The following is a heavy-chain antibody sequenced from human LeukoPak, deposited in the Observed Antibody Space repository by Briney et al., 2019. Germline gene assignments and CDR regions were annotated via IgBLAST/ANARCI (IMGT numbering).Heavy chain of an antibody. CDR2: IGTAGDT. CDR1: GLTFSSYD. CDR3: ARGSSDGFKYAFDI. J-gene: IGHJ3*02. V-gene: IGHV3-13*01. D-gene: IGHD5-24*01. Sequence: GGSLRLSCVASGLTFSSYDFHWIRQATGEGLEWVSAIGTAGDTYYPGSVKGRFTISRENAKNSLYLQMNSLRAGDTAVYYCARGSSDGFKYAFDIWGQGTRVTVSS.